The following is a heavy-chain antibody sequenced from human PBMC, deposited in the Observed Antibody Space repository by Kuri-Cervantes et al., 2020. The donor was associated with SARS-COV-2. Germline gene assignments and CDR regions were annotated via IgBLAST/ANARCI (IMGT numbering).Heavy chain of an antibody. CDR2: ISAYNGNT. J-gene: IGHJ6*03. CDR3: ARSCLEWLNYYYYYYMDV. V-gene: IGHV1-18*04. D-gene: IGHD3-3*01. Sequence: ASVKVSCKASGYTFTGYYMHWVRQAPGQGLEWMGWISAYNGNTNYAQKLQGRVTMTTDTSTSTAYMELRSLRSDDTAVYYCARSCLEWLNYYYYYYMDVWGKGTTVTVSS. CDR1: GYTFTGYY.